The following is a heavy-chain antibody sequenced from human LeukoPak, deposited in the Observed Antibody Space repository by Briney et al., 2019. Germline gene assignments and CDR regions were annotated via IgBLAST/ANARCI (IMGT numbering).Heavy chain of an antibody. D-gene: IGHD1-26*01. CDR2: INPNSGGT. CDR1: GGTFSSYA. CDR3: AGYSGSYLVLGTFDI. J-gene: IGHJ3*02. Sequence: GSSVKVSCKASGGTFSSYAISWVRQAPGQGLEWMGWINPNSGGTNYAQKFQGRVTMTRDTSISTAYMELSRLRSDDTAVYYCAGYSGSYLVLGTFDIWGQGTMVTVSS. V-gene: IGHV1-2*02.